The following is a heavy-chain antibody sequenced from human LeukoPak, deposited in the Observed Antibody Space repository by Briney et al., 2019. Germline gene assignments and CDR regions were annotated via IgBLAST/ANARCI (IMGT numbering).Heavy chain of an antibody. V-gene: IGHV3-48*03. CDR1: GFTFPTYE. CDR3: ARDRTMAPRPLWDY. CDR2: ISDSGSTT. J-gene: IGHJ4*02. D-gene: IGHD3-10*01. Sequence: QPGGSLRLSCAASGFTFPTYEMNWVRQAPGKGLEWISYISDSGSTTYYADSARGRFTISRDNAENSLFLQMDALTVEDTAVYYCARDRTMAPRPLWDYWGQGILVTVSS.